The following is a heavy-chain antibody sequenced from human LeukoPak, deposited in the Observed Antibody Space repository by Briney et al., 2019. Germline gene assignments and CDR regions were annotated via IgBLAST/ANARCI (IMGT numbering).Heavy chain of an antibody. D-gene: IGHD2-2*02. CDR2: IYYSGST. CDR1: GGSISSGDYY. Sequence: SQTLSLTCTVSGGSISSGDYYWSWIRQPPGKGLEWIGYIYYSGSTYYNPSLKSRVTISVDTSKNQFSLKLSSVTAADTAVYYCARGRVVPAAIRGLHYFDYWGQGTLVTVSS. V-gene: IGHV4-30-4*08. J-gene: IGHJ4*02. CDR3: ARGRVVPAAIRGLHYFDY.